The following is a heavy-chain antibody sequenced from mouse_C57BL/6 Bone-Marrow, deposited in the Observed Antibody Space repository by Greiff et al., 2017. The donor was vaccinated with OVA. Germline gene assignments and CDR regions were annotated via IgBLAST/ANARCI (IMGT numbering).Heavy chain of an antibody. CDR2: FYPGSGSI. CDR1: GYTFPEYT. J-gene: IGHJ4*01. CDR3: ARRAYDYEGNYYAMDY. D-gene: IGHD2-4*01. Sequence: QVQLQQSGAELVKPGASVKLSCKASGYTFPEYTIHWVKQWSGQGLEWIWWFYPGSGSIKYNEKFKDKATLTADKSSSIVYMELSRLTSEDSAVYFCARRAYDYEGNYYAMDYWGQGTSVTVSS. V-gene: IGHV1-62-2*01.